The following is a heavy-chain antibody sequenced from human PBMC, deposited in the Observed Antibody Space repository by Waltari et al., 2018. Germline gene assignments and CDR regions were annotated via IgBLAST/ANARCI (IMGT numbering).Heavy chain of an antibody. D-gene: IGHD5-12*01. CDR1: GFTFSSYS. CDR3: ARDLGGYPRFDL. CDR2: ISSSSSYI. V-gene: IGHV3-21*01. J-gene: IGHJ2*01. Sequence: EVQLVESGGGLVKPGGSLRLSCAASGFTFSSYSMHWFRQAPGKGLEWVSSISSSSSYIYYADSVKGRFTISRDNAKNSLYLQMNSLRAEDTAVYYCARDLGGYPRFDLWGRGTLVTVSS.